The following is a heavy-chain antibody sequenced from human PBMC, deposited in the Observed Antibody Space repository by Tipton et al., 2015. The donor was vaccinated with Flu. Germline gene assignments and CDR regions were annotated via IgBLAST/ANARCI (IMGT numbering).Heavy chain of an antibody. CDR3: ARRITFGGVILKGVSYFDI. V-gene: IGHV3-11*01. CDR2: ISSVGSTI. J-gene: IGHJ4*02. D-gene: IGHD3-16*01. CDR1: GFTFSDYY. Sequence: SLRLSCAASGFTFSDYYMSWIRQAPGKGLEWVSYISSVGSTIYYADSVQGRFTISRDNAKNSLYLQMNSLRAEDTAVYYCARRITFGGVILKGVSYFDIWGQGTLVTAS.